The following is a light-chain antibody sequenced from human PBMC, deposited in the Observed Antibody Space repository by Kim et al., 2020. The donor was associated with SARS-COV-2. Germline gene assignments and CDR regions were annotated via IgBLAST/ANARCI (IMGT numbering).Light chain of an antibody. J-gene: IGKJ2*01. Sequence: SASVGDRVTSTCRASQGISSSLAWYQQKPGKAPTVLIYLASTLKSTVPSRFSASGSGTEFTLTISSLQPEDFATYFCQQLNSYRYTFGRGTKLEI. CDR3: QQLNSYRYT. CDR2: LAS. CDR1: QGISSS. V-gene: IGKV1-9*01.